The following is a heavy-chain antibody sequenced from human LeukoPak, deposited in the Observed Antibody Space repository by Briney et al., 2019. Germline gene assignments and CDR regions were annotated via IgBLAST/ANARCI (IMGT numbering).Heavy chain of an antibody. V-gene: IGHV3-21*01. J-gene: IGHJ3*02. Sequence: RGSLRLSCAASGFTFSSYSMNWVRQAPGKGLEWVSSISSSSSYIYYADSVKGRFTISRDNAKNSLYLQMNSLRAEDTAVYYCARDLLEMATINAFDIWGQGTMVTVSS. CDR2: ISSSSSYI. CDR1: GFTFSSYS. CDR3: ARDLLEMATINAFDI. D-gene: IGHD5-24*01.